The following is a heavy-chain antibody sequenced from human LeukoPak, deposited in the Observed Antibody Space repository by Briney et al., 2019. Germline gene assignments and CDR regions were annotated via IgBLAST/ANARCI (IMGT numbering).Heavy chain of an antibody. V-gene: IGHV5-51*01. J-gene: IGHJ4*02. D-gene: IGHD3-9*01. Sequence: GEPLKISCKGSGDSFTSYWIGWVRQMPGKGLEWMGIIYPGDSDTRYGPSFQGQVTISADKSISTAYLQWSSLQASDTAMYYCARHGLVTGPGDYWGQGTLVTVSS. CDR2: IYPGDSDT. CDR3: ARHGLVTGPGDY. CDR1: GDSFTSYW.